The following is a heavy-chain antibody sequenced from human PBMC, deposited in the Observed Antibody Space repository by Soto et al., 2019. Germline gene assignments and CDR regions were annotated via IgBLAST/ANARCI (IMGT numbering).Heavy chain of an antibody. J-gene: IGHJ6*02. CDR3: ACIFSGGYGYGFYYYGMDV. Sequence: PSETLSLTSTVAGGSIARYYWNWFQQPPGKGLEWIGSIFYSGSTYYNPSLKSRVSISVDTSKNQFSLNLSSVTAADTAVYYCACIFSGGYGYGFYYYGMDVWGQGTTVTVSS. CDR2: IFYSGST. V-gene: IGHV4-59*05. D-gene: IGHD5-18*01. CDR1: GGSIARYY.